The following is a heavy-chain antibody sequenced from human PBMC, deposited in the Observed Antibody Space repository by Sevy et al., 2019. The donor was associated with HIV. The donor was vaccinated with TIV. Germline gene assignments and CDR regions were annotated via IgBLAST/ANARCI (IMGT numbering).Heavy chain of an antibody. D-gene: IGHD6-13*01. J-gene: IGHJ6*02. CDR3: ARVISSCYSYYYYYGMDV. CDR1: GGSISSYY. V-gene: IGHV4-59*13. Sequence: SETLSLTCTVSGGSISSYYWSWIRQPPGKGLEWIGYIYYSGSTNYNPSLKSRVTISVDTSKNQFSLKLSSVTAADTAGYYCARVISSCYSYYYYYGMDVWGQGTTVTVSS. CDR2: IYYSGST.